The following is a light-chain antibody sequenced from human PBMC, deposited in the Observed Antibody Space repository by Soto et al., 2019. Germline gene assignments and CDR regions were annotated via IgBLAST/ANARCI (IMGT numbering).Light chain of an antibody. CDR1: QSISSW. J-gene: IGKJ1*01. V-gene: IGKV1-5*03. Sequence: DIQMTQSPSTLSASVGDRVTMTFRASQSISSWLAWYQQKPGKAPKLLIYKASSLESGVPSRFSGSGSGTEFTLTISSLQPDDFATYYCQHYNSYSEAFGQGTKVDI. CDR3: QHYNSYSEA. CDR2: KAS.